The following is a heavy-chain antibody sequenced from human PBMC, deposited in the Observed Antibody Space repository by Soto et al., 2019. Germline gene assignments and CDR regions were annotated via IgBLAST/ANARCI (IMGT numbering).Heavy chain of an antibody. V-gene: IGHV4-34*01. J-gene: IGHJ6*02. D-gene: IGHD6-13*01. CDR2: INHSGST. Sequence: SETLSLTCAVYGGSFSGYYWSWIRQPPGKGLEWIGEINHSGSTNYNPSLKSRVTISVDTSKNQFSLKLSSVTAADTAVYYCARGSGYSSSPVGDYYYGMDVWGQGTTVTVSS. CDR3: ARGSGYSSSPVGDYYYGMDV. CDR1: GGSFSGYY.